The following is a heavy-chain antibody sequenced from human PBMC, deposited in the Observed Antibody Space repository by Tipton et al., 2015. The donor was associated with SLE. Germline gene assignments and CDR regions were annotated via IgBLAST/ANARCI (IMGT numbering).Heavy chain of an antibody. V-gene: IGHV3-30*02. CDR3: AKASGGVYGTEYFDY. J-gene: IGHJ4*02. Sequence: SGFTLRNYYMHWVRQAPGKGLEWVAFIRDDGNEEYYADSVKGRFTISRDNSKNTLYLQMNSLRPQDTAVYYCAKASGGVYGTEYFDYWGQGTLVTVSS. D-gene: IGHD5/OR15-5a*01. CDR2: IRDDGNEE. CDR1: GFTLRNYY.